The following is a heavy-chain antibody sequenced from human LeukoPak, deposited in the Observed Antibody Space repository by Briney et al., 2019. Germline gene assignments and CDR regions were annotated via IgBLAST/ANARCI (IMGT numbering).Heavy chain of an antibody. D-gene: IGHD6-19*01. Sequence: GGSVRLSCAASGFIFSNYAMAWVRQTPGKGLEWVSAINGSGLRTNYADSARGRFTISRDNSKNTVDLQVDSLRAEDTAIYYCARGWMVKYYFDYWGQGTLLTVSS. J-gene: IGHJ4*02. CDR3: ARGWMVKYYFDY. CDR1: GFIFSNYA. V-gene: IGHV3-23*01. CDR2: INGSGLRT.